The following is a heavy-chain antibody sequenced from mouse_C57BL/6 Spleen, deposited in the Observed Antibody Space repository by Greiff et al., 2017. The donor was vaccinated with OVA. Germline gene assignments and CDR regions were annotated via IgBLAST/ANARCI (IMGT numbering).Heavy chain of an antibody. V-gene: IGHV3-8*01. CDR3: ERYSSYYVDY. J-gene: IGHJ2*01. CDR1: GFSITSDS. Sequence: DVQLQESGPGLAKPSQPLSLTCSVTGFSITSDSWNWIRQFPGNKLEYMGYISYSGSTYYNPSLKSRISITRDTSKNQYYLQLNSVTTEDTDTYYCERYSSYYVDYRGKGTTLTVA. CDR2: ISYSGST. D-gene: IGHD1-1*01.